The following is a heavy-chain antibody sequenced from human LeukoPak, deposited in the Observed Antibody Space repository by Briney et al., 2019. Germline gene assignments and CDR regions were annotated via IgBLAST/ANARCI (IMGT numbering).Heavy chain of an antibody. Sequence: SETLSLTCTVSGGSISSGGYYWSWIRQHPGKGLEWIGYIYYSGSTYYNPSLKSRVTISVDTSKSQFSLKVSSVTAADTAVYYCARDRGYSYGPFDSWGPGTLVTVSS. CDR1: GGSISSGGYY. CDR2: IYYSGST. D-gene: IGHD5-18*01. V-gene: IGHV4-31*03. CDR3: ARDRGYSYGPFDS. J-gene: IGHJ4*02.